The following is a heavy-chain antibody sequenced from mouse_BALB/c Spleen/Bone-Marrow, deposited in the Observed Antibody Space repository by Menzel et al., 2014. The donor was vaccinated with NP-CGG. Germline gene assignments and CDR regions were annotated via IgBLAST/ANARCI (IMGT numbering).Heavy chain of an antibody. CDR1: GFSLTSYG. J-gene: IGHJ4*01. CDR2: IWSDGST. CDR3: ARHRYDVGAMDY. V-gene: IGHV2-6-2*01. Sequence: VQLVESGPDLVAPSQSLSITCTVSGFSLTSYGVHWVRQPPGKGLEWLVVIWSDGSTTYNSALKSRLSISKDNSKSQVFLKMNSLQTDDTAMYYCARHRYDVGAMDYWGQGSSVTVSS. D-gene: IGHD2-12*01.